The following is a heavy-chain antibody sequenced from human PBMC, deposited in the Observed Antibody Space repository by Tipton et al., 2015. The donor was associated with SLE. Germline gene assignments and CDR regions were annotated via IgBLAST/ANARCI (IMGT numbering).Heavy chain of an antibody. Sequence: TLSLTCTVSGGSISSSSYYWSWIRQPPGKGLEWIGYIYYTGSTNHNPSLKSRVTISLDTSKKQFSLNLRFVTAADTAVYYCANTEYVFFNGDFWGQGKPVTVSS. CDR2: IYYTGST. D-gene: IGHD2/OR15-2a*01. V-gene: IGHV4-61*01. CDR3: ANTEYVFFNGDF. J-gene: IGHJ4*02. CDR1: GGSISSSSYY.